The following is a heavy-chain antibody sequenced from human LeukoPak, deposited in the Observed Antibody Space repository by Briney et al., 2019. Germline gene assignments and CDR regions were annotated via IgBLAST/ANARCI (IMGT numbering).Heavy chain of an antibody. CDR1: GGSLNTRSYF. Sequence: SETLSLICTVSGGSLNTRSYFWGWIRLPPGKGLEWIGNIYYSGRTFYNPSLKSRVTISADTSKNEFSLNLTSVTAADTAVYFCASLEGPGLAAAGNRLDYWGQGTPVTVSS. V-gene: IGHV4-39*01. CDR2: IYYSGRT. J-gene: IGHJ4*02. CDR3: ASLEGPGLAAAGNRLDY. D-gene: IGHD6-13*01.